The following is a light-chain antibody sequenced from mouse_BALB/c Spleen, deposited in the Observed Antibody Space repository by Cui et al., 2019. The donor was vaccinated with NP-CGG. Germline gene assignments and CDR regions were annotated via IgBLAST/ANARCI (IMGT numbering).Light chain of an antibody. CDR2: GTN. CDR1: TGAVTTSNY. Sequence: AFVTHESALTTTPGETVTLTCRSSTGAVTTSNYANWVQENPDHLFTGLIGGTNNRAPGVPARFSGSLIGDKAALTITGAQTEDEAIYFCALWYSNHWVFGGGTKLTVL. V-gene: IGLV1*01. CDR3: ALWYSNHWV. J-gene: IGLJ1*01.